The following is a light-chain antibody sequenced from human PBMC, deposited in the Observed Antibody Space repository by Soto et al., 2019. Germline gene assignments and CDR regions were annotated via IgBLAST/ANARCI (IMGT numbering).Light chain of an antibody. Sequence: EIVLTQSPGTLSLSPGERATLSCRASQSVSSSYLAWYQQKPGQAPRLLIYGASSRATGIADRFSGSGSGTDFTLTISRLEPEDVALYYWQQYGSSPLTFGQGTKLEIK. CDR2: GAS. CDR3: QQYGSSPLT. J-gene: IGKJ2*01. CDR1: QSVSSSY. V-gene: IGKV3-20*01.